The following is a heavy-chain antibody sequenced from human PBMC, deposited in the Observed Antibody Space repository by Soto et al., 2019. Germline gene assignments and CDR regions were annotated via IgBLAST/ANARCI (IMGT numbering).Heavy chain of an antibody. Sequence: GLSSETLSLTCTVSGSSINSSGYYWGWIRQPPGKGLEWIGSMFYGVSTYYNPSLKSRVTVSVDTSKNQFSLNLRSVTAADTAVYYCARLPSRHLVDYWGQGTLVTVSS. CDR2: MFYGVST. CDR1: GSSINSSGYY. J-gene: IGHJ4*02. D-gene: IGHD3-3*02. V-gene: IGHV4-39*01. CDR3: ARLPSRHLVDY.